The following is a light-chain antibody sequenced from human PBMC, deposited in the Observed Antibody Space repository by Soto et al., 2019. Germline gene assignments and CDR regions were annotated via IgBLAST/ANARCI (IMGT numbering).Light chain of an antibody. J-gene: IGKJ4*01. CDR2: GAS. Sequence: EIVISQSPATLSVYPGERATLSCRASQSVSSNLSWYQQKPGQAPRLLIYGASTRATGIPARFSGSGSGTEFTLTISSLQSEDFAVYYCQQYNNWPLTFGGGTKVDIK. CDR1: QSVSSN. CDR3: QQYNNWPLT. V-gene: IGKV3-15*01.